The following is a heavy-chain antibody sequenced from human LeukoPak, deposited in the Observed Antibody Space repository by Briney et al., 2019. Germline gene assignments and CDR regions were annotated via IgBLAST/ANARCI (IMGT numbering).Heavy chain of an antibody. CDR3: ARDRIEGGLDV. CDR1: GFAFSTYW. D-gene: IGHD2/OR15-2a*01. CDR2: SNTDGSET. J-gene: IGHJ6*02. V-gene: IGHV3-74*01. Sequence: GGSLRLSCEASGFAFSTYWMHWVRQGPGKGLVWVSRSNTDGSETTYADSVKGRFIISKDNAKNTLYLQMNSLRPEDTAIYYCARDRIEGGLDVWGQGTAVNGSS.